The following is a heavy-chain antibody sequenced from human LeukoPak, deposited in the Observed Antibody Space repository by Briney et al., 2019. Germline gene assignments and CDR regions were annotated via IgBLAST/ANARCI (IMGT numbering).Heavy chain of an antibody. V-gene: IGHV3-7*01. CDR2: IKQDGGEN. CDR1: GFTFSTYW. D-gene: IGHD6-19*01. Sequence: GGSLRLSCAASGFTFSTYWMSWVRQAPGKGVEWVANIKQDGGENYYVDSVRGGFTISRDNAKNSLYLQMNSLRVEDTAVYYCATSQTTSGRYGNAFDIWGQGTMVTVSS. J-gene: IGHJ3*02. CDR3: ATSQTTSGRYGNAFDI.